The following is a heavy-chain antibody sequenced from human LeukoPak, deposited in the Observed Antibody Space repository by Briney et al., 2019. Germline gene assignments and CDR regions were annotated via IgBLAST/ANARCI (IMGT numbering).Heavy chain of an antibody. V-gene: IGHV3-21*01. CDR2: ISSTGTYI. Sequence: GGSLRLSCAASGFTFSTYAMNWIRQAPGKGLEWVSSISSTGTYIYYGDLVEGRFTISRDNAKNSLYLQMNSLRAEDTAVYYCARDARGIQYYFDYWGQGTLVTVSS. CDR1: GFTFSTYA. D-gene: IGHD5-18*01. J-gene: IGHJ4*02. CDR3: ARDARGIQYYFDY.